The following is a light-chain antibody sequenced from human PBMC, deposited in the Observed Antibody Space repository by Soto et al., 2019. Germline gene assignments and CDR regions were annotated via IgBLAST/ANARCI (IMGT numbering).Light chain of an antibody. CDR3: QQYDNSPIT. V-gene: IGKV3-20*01. Sequence: EIVLTQSPGNRSLSPGERATLSCRASQSVSSSYLAWYQQKPGQAPRLLIYGASSRATGIPDRFSGTGSETDFTLTISRLEPEDFAVYYCQQYDNSPITFGQGTRLEIK. CDR2: GAS. CDR1: QSVSSSY. J-gene: IGKJ5*01.